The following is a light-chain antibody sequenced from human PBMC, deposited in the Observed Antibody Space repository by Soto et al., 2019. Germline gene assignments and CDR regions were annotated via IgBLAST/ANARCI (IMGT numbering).Light chain of an antibody. CDR3: QQYNIWPPPSES. Sequence: EIVMTQSPATLSVSPGERATLSCRASQTISNNLAWYQQRPGQPPRLLIYGASTRATGIPARFSGSGSGTEFTPTINSLQSEDFAIYYCQQYNIWPPPSESVGPGTKVDIK. J-gene: IGKJ3*01. V-gene: IGKV3D-15*01. CDR2: GAS. CDR1: QTISNN.